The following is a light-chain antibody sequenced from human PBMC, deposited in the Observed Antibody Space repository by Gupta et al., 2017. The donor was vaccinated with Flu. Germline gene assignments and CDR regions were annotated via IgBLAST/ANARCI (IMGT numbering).Light chain of an antibody. CDR2: ANK. Sequence: NYMLPQPHSVSESPGVTVTISCTRSSGSIASNYVQWYQQRPGSAPTTVIYANKERPPGIPDRFFGSIDRSSNSASLTIAGLRSEYEADDYCQSYDSSTGVVGGGTKLSGL. V-gene: IGLV6-57*03. J-gene: IGLJ3*02. CDR1: SGSIASNY. CDR3: QSYDSSTGV.